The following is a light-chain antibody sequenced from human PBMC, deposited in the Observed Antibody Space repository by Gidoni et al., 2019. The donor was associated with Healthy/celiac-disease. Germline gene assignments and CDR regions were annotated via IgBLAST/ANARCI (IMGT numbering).Light chain of an antibody. CDR2: AAS. CDR3: QQSYSTLT. J-gene: IGKJ4*01. CDR1: QSISSY. V-gene: IGKV1-39*01. Sequence: DIQLPQSPSSLSASVGDRVTITCRASQSISSYLNWYQQKPGKAPKLLTYAASSLQSGVPSRFSGSGSETDFTLTISSLQPEEFATYYCQQSYSTLTFGGXTKVEIK.